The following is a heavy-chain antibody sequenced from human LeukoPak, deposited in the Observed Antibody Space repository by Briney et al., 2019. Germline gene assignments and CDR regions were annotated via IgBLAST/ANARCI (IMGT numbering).Heavy chain of an antibody. CDR1: GGSFSGYY. CDR2: INHSGST. CDR3: ARFSSSWYGGIDY. Sequence: SETLSLTCAVYGGSFSGYYWSWIRQPPGKGLEWIGEINHSGSTNYNPSLKRRVTISVDTCKNQFCLKLSSVTAADTAVYYCARFSSSWYGGIDYWGQGTLVTVSS. D-gene: IGHD6-13*01. J-gene: IGHJ4*02. V-gene: IGHV4-34*01.